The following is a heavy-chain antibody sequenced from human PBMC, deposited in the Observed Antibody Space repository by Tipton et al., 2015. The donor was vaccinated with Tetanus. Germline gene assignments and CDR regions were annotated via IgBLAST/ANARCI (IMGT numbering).Heavy chain of an antibody. CDR3: GSSGWQVHFDY. Sequence: TLSLTCTVSGGSISNHYWSWIRQPPGKGLEWIGYLYDNGRTKYNPSLNSRVTISVDTPKKQLSLKLTSVTAADTAVYYCGSSGWQVHFDYWGQGTLVTVSS. CDR2: LYDNGRT. D-gene: IGHD6-19*01. J-gene: IGHJ4*02. V-gene: IGHV4-59*11. CDR1: GGSISNHY.